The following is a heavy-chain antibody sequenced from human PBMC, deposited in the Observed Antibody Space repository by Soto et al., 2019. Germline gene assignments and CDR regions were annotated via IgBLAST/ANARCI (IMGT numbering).Heavy chain of an antibody. D-gene: IGHD2-15*01. Sequence: SLRLSCAASGFTFDDYAMHWVRQAPGKGLERVSGISWNSGSIGYADSVKGRFTISRDNAKNSLYLQMNSLRAEDTALYYCAKDVGTVVVVAAFDYWGQGTLVTVSS. CDR2: ISWNSGSI. CDR1: GFTFDDYA. J-gene: IGHJ4*02. CDR3: AKDVGTVVVVAAFDY. V-gene: IGHV3-9*01.